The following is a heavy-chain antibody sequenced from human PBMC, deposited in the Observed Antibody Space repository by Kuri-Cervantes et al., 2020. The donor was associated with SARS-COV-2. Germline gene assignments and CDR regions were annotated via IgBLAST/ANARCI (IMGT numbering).Heavy chain of an antibody. CDR3: ARDESGSFDGSAFDV. J-gene: IGHJ3*01. CDR2: ISSTRSYI. CDR1: GFTLSDYD. D-gene: IGHD1-26*01. V-gene: IGHV3-21*01. Sequence: GESLKIPCATSGFTLSDYDMDWVRQVPGKGLEWVSSISSTRSYIYYADSLKGRFTISRDNVKNSLYLQMNSLRAEDTAVYYCARDESGSFDGSAFDVWGQGTMVTVSS.